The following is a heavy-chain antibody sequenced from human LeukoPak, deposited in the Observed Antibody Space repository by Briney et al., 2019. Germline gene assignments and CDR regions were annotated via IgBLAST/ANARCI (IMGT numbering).Heavy chain of an antibody. CDR2: ISGNGGGT. CDR1: GFTFSNYA. V-gene: IGHV3-23*01. J-gene: IGHJ3*01. Sequence: GVLRLSCAASGFTFSNYAMSWVRQAPGKGLEWVSVISGNGGGTLYADSVKGRFTISRDNSKTTLSLQMNSLRAEDTAVYYCAKAGARYSHSSGLYAFDVWGQGTMVTVSS. D-gene: IGHD3-22*01. CDR3: AKAGARYSHSSGLYAFDV.